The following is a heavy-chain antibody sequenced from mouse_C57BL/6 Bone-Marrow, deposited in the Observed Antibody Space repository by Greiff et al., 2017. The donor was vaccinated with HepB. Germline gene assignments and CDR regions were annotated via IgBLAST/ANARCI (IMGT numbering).Heavy chain of an antibody. CDR2: ISSGSSTI. J-gene: IGHJ4*01. CDR3: ASNYVYAMDY. D-gene: IGHD2-1*01. V-gene: IGHV5-17*01. CDR1: GFTFSDYG. Sequence: EVQLVESGGGLVKPGGSLKLSCAASGFTFSDYGMHWVRQAPEKGLEWVAYISSGSSTIYYADTVKGRFTISRANAKNTLFLQMTSLRSEDTAMYYCASNYVYAMDYWGQGTSVTVSS.